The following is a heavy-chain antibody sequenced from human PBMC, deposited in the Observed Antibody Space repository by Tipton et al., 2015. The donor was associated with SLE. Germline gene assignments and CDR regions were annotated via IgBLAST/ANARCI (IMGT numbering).Heavy chain of an antibody. Sequence: TLSLTCTVSGDSISSHYWSWIRQPPGKGLQWIGCIYYRGSTYYNPSLKSRVTISVDTSKNQFSLKLSSVTAADTAVYYCARIMFDYSSSWYRDYWGQGTLVTVSS. CDR2: IYYRGST. CDR3: ARIMFDYSSSWYRDY. V-gene: IGHV4-59*08. D-gene: IGHD6-13*01. J-gene: IGHJ4*02. CDR1: GDSISSHY.